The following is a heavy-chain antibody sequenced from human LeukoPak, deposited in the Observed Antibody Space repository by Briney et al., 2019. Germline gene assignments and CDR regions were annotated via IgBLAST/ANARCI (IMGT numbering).Heavy chain of an antibody. CDR1: GFTFSTYG. J-gene: IGHJ4*02. D-gene: IGHD6-13*01. CDR2: ISFDGSNK. CDR3: AKDSGEQQLVYYFDY. Sequence: GGSLRLSCAASGFTFSTYGMHWVCQAPGKGLEWVAAISFDGSNKYYADSVKGRFTISRDNSKNTLYLQMNSLRAEDTAVYYCAKDSGEQQLVYYFDYWGQGTLVTASS. V-gene: IGHV3-30*18.